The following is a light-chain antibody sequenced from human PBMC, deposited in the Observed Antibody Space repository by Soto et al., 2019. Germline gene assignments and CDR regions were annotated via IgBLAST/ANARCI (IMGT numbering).Light chain of an antibody. V-gene: IGLV2-14*01. J-gene: IGLJ1*01. Sequence: QSALTQPASVSGSPGQSITISCTGTSNDIGAFNYVSWYQQHPGKAPTLMISEVSNRPSGVSNRFSGSKSGNTASLTISGLQAEDEADYYCSSYTVISTLVLGNGTKVTVL. CDR2: EVS. CDR3: SSYTVISTLV. CDR1: SNDIGAFNY.